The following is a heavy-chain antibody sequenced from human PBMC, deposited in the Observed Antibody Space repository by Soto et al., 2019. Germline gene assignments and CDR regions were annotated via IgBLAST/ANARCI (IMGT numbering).Heavy chain of an antibody. CDR3: AKIRPRSTIYYYYGMDV. J-gene: IGHJ6*02. Sequence: GGSLRLSCAASGFTFSSYGIHWVRQAPGKGLEWVAVISYEGSNKYYADSVKGRFTISRDNSKNTLFLQMNSLRAEDTAVYYYAKIRPRSTIYYYYGMDVWGQGTTVTVSS. D-gene: IGHD3-10*01. CDR1: GFTFSSYG. CDR2: ISYEGSNK. V-gene: IGHV3-30*18.